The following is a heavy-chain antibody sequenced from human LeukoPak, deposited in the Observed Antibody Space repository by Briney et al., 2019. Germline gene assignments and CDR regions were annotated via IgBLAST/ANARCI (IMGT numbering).Heavy chain of an antibody. CDR3: ARGHYDVLAASYKWTPDY. V-gene: IGHV3-21*01. CDR1: GFTFSSYA. J-gene: IGHJ4*02. Sequence: PGGSLRLSCVASGFTFSSYAMNWIRQAPGKGLEWVSSITSGGDYIYYADSVKGRFTTSRDNAKNSLSLQLNSLRVEDTAVYYCARGHYDVLAASYKWTPDYWGQGTLVTVSS. CDR2: ITSGGDYI. D-gene: IGHD3-9*01.